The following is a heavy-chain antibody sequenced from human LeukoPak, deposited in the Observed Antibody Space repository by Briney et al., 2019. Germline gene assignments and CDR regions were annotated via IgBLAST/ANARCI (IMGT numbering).Heavy chain of an antibody. Sequence: PSETLSLTCAVYGGSFSGYYWSWIRQPPGKGLEWIGEINHSGSTNYNPSLKSRVTISIDTSKNQFSLKLTSVTAADTAVYYCASSRMYYDYIWGSFLGYWGQGTLVTVSA. V-gene: IGHV4-34*01. J-gene: IGHJ4*02. CDR2: INHSGST. CDR3: ASSRMYYDYIWGSFLGY. CDR1: GGSFSGYY. D-gene: IGHD3-16*01.